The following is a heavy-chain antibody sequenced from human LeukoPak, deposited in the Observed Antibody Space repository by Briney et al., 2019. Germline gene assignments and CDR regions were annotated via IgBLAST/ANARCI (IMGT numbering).Heavy chain of an antibody. CDR1: GFTFSSYG. D-gene: IGHD3-10*01. CDR2: ISYDGSNK. J-gene: IGHJ6*02. Sequence: GRSPRLSCAASGFTFSSYGMHWVRQAPGKGLEWVAVISYDGSNKYYADSVKGRFTISRDNSKNTLYLQMNSLRAEDTAVYYCASGPLWFGELPYYYYGMDVWGQGTTVTVSS. CDR3: ASGPLWFGELPYYYYGMDV. V-gene: IGHV3-30*03.